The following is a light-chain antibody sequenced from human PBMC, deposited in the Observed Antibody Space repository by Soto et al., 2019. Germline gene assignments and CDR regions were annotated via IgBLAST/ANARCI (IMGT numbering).Light chain of an antibody. CDR3: QQNYSPPPT. V-gene: IGKV1-39*01. J-gene: IGKJ1*01. CDR1: QSISGF. Sequence: DVQMTQSPSSLSASVGDSVTITCRASQSISGFLSWYQQKPGKAPDLLIYAASSLQSRVPSRFSGNGSGTDFTLTISSLHPEDLAAYYCQQNYSPPPTFGQGTKVEIK. CDR2: AAS.